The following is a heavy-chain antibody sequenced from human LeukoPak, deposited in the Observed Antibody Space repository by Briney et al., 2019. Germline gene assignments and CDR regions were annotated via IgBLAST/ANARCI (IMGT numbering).Heavy chain of an antibody. V-gene: IGHV4-59*08. CDR2: IYYSGST. J-gene: IGHJ4*02. CDR1: GGSVSSYY. CDR3: ARYFDWLLAFDY. Sequence: SETLSLTCTVSGGSVSSYYWSWIRQPPGKGLEWIGYIYYSGSTNYNPSLKSRVTISVDTSKNQFSLKLSSVTAADTAVYYCARYFDWLLAFDYWGQGTLVTVSS. D-gene: IGHD3-9*01.